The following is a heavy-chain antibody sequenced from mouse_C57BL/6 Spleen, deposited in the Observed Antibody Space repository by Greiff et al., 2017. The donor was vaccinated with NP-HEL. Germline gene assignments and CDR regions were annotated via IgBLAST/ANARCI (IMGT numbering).Heavy chain of an antibody. J-gene: IGHJ3*01. V-gene: IGHV1-53*01. CDR2: INPSNGGT. Sequence: QVQLQQPGTELVKPGASVKLSCKASGYTFTSYWMHWVKQRPGQGLEWIGNINPSNGGTNYNEKFKSKATLTVDKSSSTAYMKLSSLTSEASAVYYCARDCYYERNPFAYWGQGTLVTVSA. CDR1: GYTFTSYW. CDR3: ARDCYYERNPFAY. D-gene: IGHD2-3*01.